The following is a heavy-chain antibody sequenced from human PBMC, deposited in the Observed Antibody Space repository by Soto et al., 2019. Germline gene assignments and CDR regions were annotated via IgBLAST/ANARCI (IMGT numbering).Heavy chain of an antibody. CDR1: GGSISSYY. J-gene: IGHJ4*02. CDR3: ARKQQLASYYFDD. CDR2: IYYSGST. D-gene: IGHD6-13*01. V-gene: IGHV4-59*01. Sequence: SETLSLTCTVSGGSISSYYWSWIRQPPGKGLEWIGYIYYSGSTNYNPSLKSRVTISVDTSKNQSSLKLSSVTAADTAVYYCARKQQLASYYFDDWGQGTLVTVSS.